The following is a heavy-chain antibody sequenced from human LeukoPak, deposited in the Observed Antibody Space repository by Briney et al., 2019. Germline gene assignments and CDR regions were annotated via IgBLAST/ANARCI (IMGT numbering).Heavy chain of an antibody. CDR1: GFTSSSYS. Sequence: GGSLRLSCAASGFTSSSYSMNWVRQAPGKGLEWVSYISSGSSTIYYADSVKGRFTISRDNAKNSLYLQMNSLGDEDTAVYYCARASPNTRSFDYWGQGTLVTVSS. CDR2: ISSGSSTI. D-gene: IGHD2-15*01. J-gene: IGHJ4*02. CDR3: ARASPNTRSFDY. V-gene: IGHV3-48*02.